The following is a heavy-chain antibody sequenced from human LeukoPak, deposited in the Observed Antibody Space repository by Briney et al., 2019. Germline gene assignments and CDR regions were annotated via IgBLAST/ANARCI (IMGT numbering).Heavy chain of an antibody. D-gene: IGHD6-19*01. J-gene: IGHJ4*02. Sequence: ASVEVSCKASGYTFTGYYMHWVRQAPGQGLEWMGWINPNSGGTNYAQKFQGRVTMTRDTSISTAYMELSRLRSDDTAVYYCARGGGSGWYGDYFDYWGQGTLVTVSS. CDR1: GYTFTGYY. CDR3: ARGGGSGWYGDYFDY. V-gene: IGHV1-2*02. CDR2: INPNSGGT.